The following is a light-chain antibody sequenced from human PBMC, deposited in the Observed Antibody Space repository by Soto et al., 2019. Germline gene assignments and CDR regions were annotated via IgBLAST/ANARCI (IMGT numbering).Light chain of an antibody. CDR3: MQSLQTPWT. CDR2: LGS. V-gene: IGKV2-28*01. J-gene: IGKJ1*01. CDR1: QSLLESNGYNY. Sequence: DIVMTQSPLSLPVTPGEPASVSCRSSQSLLESNGYNYLDWYLQRPGQSPQLLIYLGSHRASGVPERFSGSGSGTDFTLRIRRVEAEDVGVYYCMQSLQTPWTFGQGTKGDIK.